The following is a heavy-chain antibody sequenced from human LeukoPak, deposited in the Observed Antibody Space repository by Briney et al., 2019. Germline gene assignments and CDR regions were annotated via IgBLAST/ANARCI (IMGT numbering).Heavy chain of an antibody. CDR2: ISTYSGNT. CDR1: GYTFTSYA. D-gene: IGHD2-21*02. CDR3: ARGGSRVVTYGNFDY. Sequence: GASVEVSCKASGYTFTSYAMNWVRQAPGQGLEWMGWISTYSGNTNYAQKLQGRITMTIETSTSTAYMELRSLRSDDTAVYYCARGGSRVVTYGNFDYWGQGTLVTVSS. J-gene: IGHJ4*02. V-gene: IGHV1-18*01.